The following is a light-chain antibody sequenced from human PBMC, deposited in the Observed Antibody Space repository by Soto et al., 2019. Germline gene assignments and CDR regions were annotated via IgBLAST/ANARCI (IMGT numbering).Light chain of an antibody. CDR2: EVS. J-gene: IGLJ1*01. Sequence: QSVLPQPASVSGSPGQSSTISCTGTSSDVGGYNYVSWYQLHPGKAPKLMVYEVSNRPSGVSNRFSGSKSGNTASLTISGLQAEDEADYYCSSYTSSTAYVFGTGTKVTVL. CDR3: SSYTSSTAYV. V-gene: IGLV2-14*01. CDR1: SSDVGGYNY.